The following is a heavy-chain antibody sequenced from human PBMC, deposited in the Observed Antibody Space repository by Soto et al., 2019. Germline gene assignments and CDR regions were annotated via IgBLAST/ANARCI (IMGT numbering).Heavy chain of an antibody. CDR1: GYTFTSYG. J-gene: IGHJ4*02. Sequence: ASVKVSCKASGYTFTSYGISWVRQAPGQRLEWMGWISAYNGNTNYAQKLQGRVTMTTDTSTSTAYMELRSLRSDDTAVYYCARESTSYYDPSSFDYWGQGTLVTVSS. V-gene: IGHV1-18*01. D-gene: IGHD3-10*01. CDR2: ISAYNGNT. CDR3: ARESTSYYDPSSFDY.